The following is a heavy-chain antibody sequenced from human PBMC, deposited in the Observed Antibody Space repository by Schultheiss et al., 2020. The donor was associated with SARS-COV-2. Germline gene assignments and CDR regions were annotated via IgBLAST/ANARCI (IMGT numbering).Heavy chain of an antibody. CDR1: GFTVSSNY. D-gene: IGHD1-26*01. CDR3: AKQAPLVGATVNFQH. CDR2: IYSGGST. V-gene: IGHV3-53*01. J-gene: IGHJ1*01. Sequence: GESLKISCAASGFTVSSNYMSWVRQAPGKGLEWVSVIYSGGSTYYADSVKGRFTISRDNSKNTLYLQMNSLRAEDTAVYYCAKQAPLVGATVNFQHWGQGTLVTVSS.